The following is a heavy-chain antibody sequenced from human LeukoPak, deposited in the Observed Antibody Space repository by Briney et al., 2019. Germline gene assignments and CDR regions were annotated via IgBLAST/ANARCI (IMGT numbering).Heavy chain of an antibody. Sequence: SQTLSLTCTVSGDSINNGHSYWSWIRQPAGEGLEWIGRISTSGYTSYNPSLKSRITMSVDTSKNQFSLKLSSVTAADTAVYYCARGPYYYDSSGNFDYWGQGILVTVST. CDR1: GDSINNGHSY. CDR2: ISTSGYT. V-gene: IGHV4-61*02. J-gene: IGHJ4*01. D-gene: IGHD3-22*01. CDR3: ARGPYYYDSSGNFDY.